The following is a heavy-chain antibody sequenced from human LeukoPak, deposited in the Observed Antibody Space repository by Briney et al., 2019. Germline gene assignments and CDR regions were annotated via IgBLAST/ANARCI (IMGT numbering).Heavy chain of an antibody. CDR1: GFIFKQYD. J-gene: IGHJ4*02. D-gene: IGHD3-22*01. V-gene: IGHV3-64D*09. Sequence: GVSLRLSCSASGFIFKQYDMHWVRQASGKGLEYVSAITYNGGRTYYAVSVKRRFTISRDNSKNTLYLQMSSLRVDDTAVYYCVKDLYYDNSGYYSGTFDYWGQGTLVTVSS. CDR2: ITYNGGRT. CDR3: VKDLYYDNSGYYSGTFDY.